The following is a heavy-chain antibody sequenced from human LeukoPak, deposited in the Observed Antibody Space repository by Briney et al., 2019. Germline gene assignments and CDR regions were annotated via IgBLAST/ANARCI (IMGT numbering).Heavy chain of an antibody. CDR2: ISAYNGNT. J-gene: IGHJ4*02. D-gene: IGHD2-2*01. Sequence: GASVKVSCKASGYTFTGYYMHWVRQAPGQGLEWMGWISAYNGNTNYAQKLQGRVTMTTDTSTSTAYMELRSLRSDDTAVYYCARDVYCSSTSCYWAVGTAFDYWGQGTLVTVSS. CDR3: ARDVYCSSTSCYWAVGTAFDY. CDR1: GYTFTGYY. V-gene: IGHV1-18*04.